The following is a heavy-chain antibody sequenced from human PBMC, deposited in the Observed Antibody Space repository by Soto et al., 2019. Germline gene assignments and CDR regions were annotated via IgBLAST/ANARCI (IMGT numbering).Heavy chain of an antibody. CDR2: IYDSGDA. J-gene: IGHJ3*02. CDR1: GGSISSFF. D-gene: IGHD3-3*01. V-gene: IGHV4-59*03. Sequence: SETLSLTCSVSGGSISSFFKNWIRQAPGKGLEWIGCIYDSGDANYNPSLKSRVTISLDTPKNQFSLKLSSVTAADTAVYYCVSSRTAVFGDALDIWALGTMVTVSS. CDR3: VSSRTAVFGDALDI.